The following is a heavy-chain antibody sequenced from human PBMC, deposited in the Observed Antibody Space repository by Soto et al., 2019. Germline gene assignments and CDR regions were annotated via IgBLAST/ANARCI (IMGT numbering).Heavy chain of an antibody. Sequence: EVQLVESGGGLVQPGGSLRLSCAASGFTFSTYSMNWVRQAPGKGLEWVSYISSSSSTTYYADSVKGRFTISRDNAQNSLYLQMNSLRAEDTAVYYCAKASTTEMATRPLDYWGQGTLFTVSS. V-gene: IGHV3-48*01. CDR2: ISSSSSTT. CDR3: AKASTTEMATRPLDY. CDR1: GFTFSTYS. D-gene: IGHD4-4*01. J-gene: IGHJ4*02.